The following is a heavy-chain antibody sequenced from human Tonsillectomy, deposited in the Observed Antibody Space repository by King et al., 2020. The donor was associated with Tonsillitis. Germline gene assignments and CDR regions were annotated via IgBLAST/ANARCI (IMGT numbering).Heavy chain of an antibody. D-gene: IGHD6-13*01. CDR2: IKTKTDGGTT. Sequence: VQLVESGGGLVKPGGSLRLSCAASGFTFTNACMSWVRQAPGKGLEWVGRIKTKTDGGTTDYAAPVKGRFTISRDDSKNTLYLQMNSLKTEDTAVYYCTPDALGSRFRIAAAGPVDYWGQGTLVTVSS. CDR1: GFTFTNAC. CDR3: TPDALGSRFRIAAAGPVDY. J-gene: IGHJ4*02. V-gene: IGHV3-15*01.